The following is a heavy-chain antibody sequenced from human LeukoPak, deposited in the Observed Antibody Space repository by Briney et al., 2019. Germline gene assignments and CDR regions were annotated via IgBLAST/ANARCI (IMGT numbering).Heavy chain of an antibody. CDR3: ARYVVYGSGKYYFDY. CDR2: IYYSGST. V-gene: IGHV4-59*08. D-gene: IGHD3-10*01. J-gene: IGHJ4*02. Sequence: PSETLSLTCAVSGDSISSYYWSWVRQPPGKGLEWIGYIYYSGSTNYNPSLQSRVIISADTSKNEFSLKLSSVTAADTAVYYCARYVVYGSGKYYFDYWGQGTLVTVSS. CDR1: GDSISSYY.